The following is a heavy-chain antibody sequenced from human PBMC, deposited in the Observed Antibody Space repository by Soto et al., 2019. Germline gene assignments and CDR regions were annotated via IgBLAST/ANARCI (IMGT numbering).Heavy chain of an antibody. CDR2: IYSGGST. D-gene: IGHD1-1*01. V-gene: IGHV3-53*01. CDR3: AKVGTYYYYGMDV. J-gene: IGHJ6*02. Sequence: GGSLRLSCAASGFTVSSNYMSWVRQAPGKGLEWVSVIYSGGSTYYADSVKGRFTISRDNSKNTLYLQMNSLRAEDTAVYYCAKVGTYYYYGMDVWGQGTTVTVSS. CDR1: GFTVSSNY.